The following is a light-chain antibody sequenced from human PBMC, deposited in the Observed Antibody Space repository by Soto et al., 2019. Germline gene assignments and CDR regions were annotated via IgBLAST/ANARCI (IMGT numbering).Light chain of an antibody. J-gene: IGKJ1*01. CDR3: LQDYIYPWT. CDR1: QDIRND. CDR2: AAS. Sequence: AIQMTQSPPSLSAFVGDRVTISCRASQDIRNDLGWYQQKPGKAPKLLIYAASKLQSGVPSRFSGSGSGTDFTLTISSLQPEDFATYYCLQDYIYPWTFGQGTKVEIK. V-gene: IGKV1-6*01.